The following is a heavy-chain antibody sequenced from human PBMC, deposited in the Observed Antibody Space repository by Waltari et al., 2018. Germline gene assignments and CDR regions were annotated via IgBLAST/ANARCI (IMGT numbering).Heavy chain of an antibody. D-gene: IGHD6-6*01. Sequence: EVQLVESGGGLIQPGGSLRLSCAASGFTVSSNYMSWVRQAPGKGLGWVSVIYSGGRTYYADSVKGRFTISRDNSKNTLYLQMNSLRAEDTAVYYCGGRAAPTDFDYWGQGTLVTVSS. CDR3: GGRAAPTDFDY. J-gene: IGHJ4*02. CDR1: GFTVSSNY. CDR2: IYSGGRT. V-gene: IGHV3-53*01.